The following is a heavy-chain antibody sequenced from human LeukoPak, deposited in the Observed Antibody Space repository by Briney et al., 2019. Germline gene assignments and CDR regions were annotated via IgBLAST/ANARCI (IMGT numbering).Heavy chain of an antibody. J-gene: IGHJ3*02. V-gene: IGHV1-2*06. CDR2: INPNSGGS. CDR1: GYTFTGYY. CDR3: AAGYNFQYFYDHMYI. D-gene: IGHD3-22*01. Sequence: GASVKVSCKASGYTFTGYYLHWVRQAPGQGVEWMGRINPNSGGSNYALRFQGRVTMTRDTSINTAYMELSRLRSADTAIYYCAAGYNFQYFYDHMYIWGQGTMVTVSS.